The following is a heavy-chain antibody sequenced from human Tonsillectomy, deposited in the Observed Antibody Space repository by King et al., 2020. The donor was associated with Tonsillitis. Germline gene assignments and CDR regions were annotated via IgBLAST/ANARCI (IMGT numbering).Heavy chain of an antibody. CDR2: ISSSSSYI. D-gene: IGHD2-15*01. CDR3: AGGSLGYCSGGSCYPGD. Sequence: VQLVESGGGLVKPGGSLRLSCAASGFTFSSYSMNWVRQAPGKGLEWVSSISSSSSYIYYADSVKGRFTISRDNAKNSLYLQMNSLRAEDTAVYYCAGGSLGYCSGGSCYPGDWGQGTLVTVSS. V-gene: IGHV3-21*01. CDR1: GFTFSSYS. J-gene: IGHJ4*02.